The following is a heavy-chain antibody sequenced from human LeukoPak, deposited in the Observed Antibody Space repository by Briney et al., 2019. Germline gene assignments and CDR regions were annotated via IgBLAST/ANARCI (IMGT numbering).Heavy chain of an antibody. CDR1: GASVSSGSYY. J-gene: IGHJ4*02. V-gene: IGHV4-61*01. CDR3: ASPSGASTW. Sequence: SETLSLTCTVSGASVSSGSYYWTWIRQPPGKGLEWIGYFFYSSGSTNYNPSLKSRVTISIDKSKNQFSLKLTSVTAADTAVYYCASPSGASTWWGQGTLVTVSS. D-gene: IGHD2-15*01. CDR2: FFYSSGST.